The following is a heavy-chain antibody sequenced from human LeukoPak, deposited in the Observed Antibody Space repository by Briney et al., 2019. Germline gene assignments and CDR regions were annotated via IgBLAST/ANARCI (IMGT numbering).Heavy chain of an antibody. D-gene: IGHD3-16*01. CDR3: ARGRRILGGPENARDFFDF. J-gene: IGHJ4*01. V-gene: IGHV1-2*02. CDR1: GYTLTDYY. CDR2: INPNSGAT. Sequence: GASVKVSCKASGYTLTDYYLHWVRQAPGQGLKWMGWINPNSGATHYAQSFQARVTMTRDTSIASSYMELTGLESDDTAVYYCARGRRILGGPENARDFFDFWGQGSLVTVSS.